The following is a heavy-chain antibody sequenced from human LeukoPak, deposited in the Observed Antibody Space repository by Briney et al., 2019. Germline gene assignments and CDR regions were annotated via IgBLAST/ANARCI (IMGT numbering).Heavy chain of an antibody. CDR3: ARVGVYYSGSGSYFDY. CDR1: GFTFSSYA. V-gene: IGHV3-30-3*01. J-gene: IGHJ4*02. D-gene: IGHD3-10*01. CDR2: ISYDGSNK. Sequence: GGSLRLSCAASGFTFSSYAMHWVRQAPGKGLEWVAVISYDGSNKYYADSVKGRFTISRDNAKNSLYLQMNSLRAEDMAVYYCARVGVYYSGSGSYFDYWGQGTLVTVSS.